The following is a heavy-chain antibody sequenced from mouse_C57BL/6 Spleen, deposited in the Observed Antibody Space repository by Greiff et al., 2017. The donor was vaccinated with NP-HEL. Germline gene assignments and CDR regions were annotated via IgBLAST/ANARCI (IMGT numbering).Heavy chain of an antibody. V-gene: IGHV1-81*01. J-gene: IGHJ3*01. CDR3: ARPAPYDGFAY. D-gene: IGHD2-14*01. Sequence: QVQLKESGAELARPGASVKLSCKASGYTFTSYGISWVKQRTGQGLEWIGEIYPRSGNTYYNEKFKGKATLTADKSSSTAYMELRSLTSEDSAVYFCARPAPYDGFAYWGQGTLVTVSA. CDR1: GYTFTSYG. CDR2: IYPRSGNT.